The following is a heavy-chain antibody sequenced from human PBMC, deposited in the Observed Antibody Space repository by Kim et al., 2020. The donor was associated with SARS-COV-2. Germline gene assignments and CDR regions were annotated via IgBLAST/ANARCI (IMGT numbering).Heavy chain of an antibody. CDR3: ARHITIFGVVGAWFDP. V-gene: IGHV4-39*01. Sequence: SETLSLICTVSGGSISSSSYYGGWIRQPPGKGLEWIGSIYYSGSTYYNPSLKSRVTISVDTSKNQFSLKLSSVTAADTTVYYCARHITIFGVVGAWFDPWGQGTLVTVSS. J-gene: IGHJ5*02. CDR1: GGSISSSSYY. CDR2: IYYSGST. D-gene: IGHD3-3*01.